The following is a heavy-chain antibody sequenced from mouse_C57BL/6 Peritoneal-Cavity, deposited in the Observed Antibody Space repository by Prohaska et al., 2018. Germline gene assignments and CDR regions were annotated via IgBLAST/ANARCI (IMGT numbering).Heavy chain of an antibody. J-gene: IGHJ3*01. CDR1: GYTFTDYN. D-gene: IGHD4-1*01. CDR2: INPNNGGT. CDR3: AKVLGGFAY. Sequence: ELVKPGASVKIPCKASGYTFTDYNMDLVKQSHGKSLEWIGDINPNNGGTIYNQKFKGKATLTVDKSSSTAYMELRSLTSEDTAVYYCAKVLGGFAYWGQGTLVTVSA. V-gene: IGHV1-18*01.